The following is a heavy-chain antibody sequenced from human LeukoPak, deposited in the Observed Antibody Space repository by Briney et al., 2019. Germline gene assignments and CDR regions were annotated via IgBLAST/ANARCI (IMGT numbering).Heavy chain of an antibody. CDR1: GFTFSSYE. J-gene: IGHJ4*02. CDR2: ISGSGRMT. V-gene: IGHV3-48*03. CDR3: ARDPVMSAEALVTAWDYFDC. Sequence: PGGSLRLSCAASGFTFSSYEMNWVRQAPGKGLEWVSYISGSGRMTDYADSVKGRFTISRDNTKNSLYLQMNSLRAEDTAIYFCARDPVMSAEALVTAWDYFDCWGQGTLVTVSS. D-gene: IGHD4-11*01.